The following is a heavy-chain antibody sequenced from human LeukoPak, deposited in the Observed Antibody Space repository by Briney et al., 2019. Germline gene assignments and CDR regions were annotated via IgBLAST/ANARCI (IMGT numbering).Heavy chain of an antibody. CDR1: GFTFSSYA. CDR2: ISGSGGST. D-gene: IGHD1-1*01. V-gene: IGHV3-23*01. J-gene: IGHJ4*02. Sequence: GGSLRLSCAASGFTFSSYAMSWVRQAPGKGLEWVSAISGSGGSTYYADSVKGRFTISRDNSKNTLDLHMNSLRAEDSAVYYCAKEGSNWNAEFFDYWGRGTLVTVSS. CDR3: AKEGSNWNAEFFDY.